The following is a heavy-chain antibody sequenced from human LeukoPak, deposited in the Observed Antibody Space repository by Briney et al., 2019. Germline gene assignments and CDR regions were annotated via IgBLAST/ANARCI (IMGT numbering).Heavy chain of an antibody. J-gene: IGHJ4*02. Sequence: PGGSLRLSCAASGFTFSSYGMHWVRQAPGKGLEWVAFIRYDGSNKYYADSVKGRFTISRDNSKNTLYLQMNSLRAEDTAVYYCAKADANEVIDYWGQGTLVTVSS. CDR1: GFTFSSYG. D-gene: IGHD3-10*01. CDR3: AKADANEVIDY. V-gene: IGHV3-30*02. CDR2: IRYDGSNK.